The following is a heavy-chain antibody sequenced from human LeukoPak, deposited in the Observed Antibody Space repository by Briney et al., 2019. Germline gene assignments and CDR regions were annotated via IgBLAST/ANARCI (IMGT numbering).Heavy chain of an antibody. V-gene: IGHV3-48*01. Sequence: GGSLRLSLAASGFTFSSYSMNWVRQAPGKGLEWVSYISSSSSTIYYADSVKGRFAISRDNAKNSLYLQMNSLRAEDTAVYYCARKDTDYYYMDVWGKGTTVTVSS. J-gene: IGHJ6*03. CDR3: ARKDTDYYYMDV. CDR2: ISSSSSTI. CDR1: GFTFSSYS. D-gene: IGHD4-17*01.